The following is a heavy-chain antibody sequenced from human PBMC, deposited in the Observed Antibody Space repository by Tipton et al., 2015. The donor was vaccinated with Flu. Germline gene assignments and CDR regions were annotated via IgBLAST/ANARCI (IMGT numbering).Heavy chain of an antibody. CDR1: GGSISSGGYY. CDR2: IYYSGST. V-gene: IGHV4-31*02. Sequence: LRLSCTVSGGSISSGGYYWSWIRQHPGKGLEWIGYIYYSGSTYYNPSLKSRVTISVDTSKNQFSLKLSSVTAADTAVYYCARAVSHDAFDIWGQGTMVTVSS. CDR3: ARAVSHDAFDI. D-gene: IGHD1-14*01. J-gene: IGHJ3*02.